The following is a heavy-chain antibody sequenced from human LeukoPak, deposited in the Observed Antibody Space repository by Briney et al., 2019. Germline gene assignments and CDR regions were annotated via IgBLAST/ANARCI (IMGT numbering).Heavy chain of an antibody. J-gene: IGHJ4*02. Sequence: ASVKVSCKASGYTFTGYYMHWVRQAPGQGLEWMGRINPNSGGTNYAQKFQGRVTMTRDTSISTAYMELSRLRSDDTAEYYCARVVVAAKGFYYFDYWGQGTLVTVSS. CDR1: GYTFTGYY. CDR2: INPNSGGT. CDR3: ARVVVAAKGFYYFDY. V-gene: IGHV1-2*06. D-gene: IGHD2-15*01.